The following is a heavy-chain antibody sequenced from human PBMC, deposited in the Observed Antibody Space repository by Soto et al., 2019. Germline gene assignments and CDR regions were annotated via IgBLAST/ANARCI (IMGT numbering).Heavy chain of an antibody. Sequence: QAQLVESGGGVVQPGRSLRLSCAASGFTFSNYAMHWVRQAPGKGLEWVAVISYDGSSKYYADSVKGRFTIARDNSKNTLYLQMNSLRAEDTAVYYCAREPAYYYDSSGYSVPFGYWGQGTLVTVSS. D-gene: IGHD3-22*01. J-gene: IGHJ4*02. V-gene: IGHV3-30-3*01. CDR3: AREPAYYYDSSGYSVPFGY. CDR2: ISYDGSSK. CDR1: GFTFSNYA.